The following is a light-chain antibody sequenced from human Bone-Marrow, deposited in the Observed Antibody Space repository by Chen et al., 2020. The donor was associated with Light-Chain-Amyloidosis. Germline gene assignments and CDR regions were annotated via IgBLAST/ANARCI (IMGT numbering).Light chain of an antibody. V-gene: IGLV3-21*02. CDR2: DDS. CDR1: DIESKS. CDR3: QVWDSGSNHWM. J-gene: IGLJ3*02. Sequence: SFVLTQPPSVSVTPGQTAWITCGGDDIESKSVHWYQQKPGQAPVLVVYDDSERPSGIPGRFYGFDCGNTATVTISRVEAGDEADYYCQVWDSGSNHWMFGGGTKLTV.